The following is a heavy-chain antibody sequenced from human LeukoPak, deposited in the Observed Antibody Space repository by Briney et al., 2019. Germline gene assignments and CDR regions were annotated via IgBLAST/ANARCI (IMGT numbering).Heavy chain of an antibody. J-gene: IGHJ4*02. CDR2: ISTYNGNT. V-gene: IGHV1-18*01. Sequence: GASVKVSCKASGYTFTTFGLSWLRQAPGQGLEWMGWISTYNGNTNYAQKLQGRVTMTTDTSTRTAYMDLRSLRSDDTAVYYRAIRTGTYPYYFDYWGQGTLVTVSS. CDR3: AIRTGTYPYYFDY. CDR1: GYTFTTFG. D-gene: IGHD1-26*01.